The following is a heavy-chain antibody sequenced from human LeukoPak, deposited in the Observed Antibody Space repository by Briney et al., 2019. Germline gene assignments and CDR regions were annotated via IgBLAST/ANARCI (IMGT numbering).Heavy chain of an antibody. CDR2: ISSSSSYI. CDR1: GFTFSSYS. V-gene: IGHV3-21*01. CDR3: ARGSSGYSSGWRYY. Sequence: GGSLRLSCAASGFTFSSYSMNWVRQAPGKGLEWVSSISSSSSYIYYADSVKGRFTISRDNAKNSLHLQMNSLRAEDTAVYYCARGSSGYSSGWRYYWGQGTLVTVSS. J-gene: IGHJ4*02. D-gene: IGHD6-19*01.